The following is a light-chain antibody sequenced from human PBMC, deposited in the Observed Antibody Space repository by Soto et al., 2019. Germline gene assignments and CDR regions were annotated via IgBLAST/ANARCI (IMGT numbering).Light chain of an antibody. J-gene: IGKJ1*01. CDR3: QQYYTSWWS. CDR2: LAS. V-gene: IGKV2-28*01. CDR1: QSLLYSNGYNY. Sequence: DVVMTQSPLSLRVTTGEPASISCRSIQSLLYSNGYNYLDWYLQKPGQSPQLLIYLASDRASGVPDRFSGSGSGTDFTLTISSLQAEDVAVYYCQQYYTSWWSFGQGTKVDIK.